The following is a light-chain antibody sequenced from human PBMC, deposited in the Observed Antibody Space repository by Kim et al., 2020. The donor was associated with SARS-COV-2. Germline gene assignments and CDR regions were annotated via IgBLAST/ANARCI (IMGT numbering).Light chain of an antibody. J-gene: IGLJ3*02. V-gene: IGLV2-14*03. CDR3: NSLKGSETWV. CDR2: AVN. Sequence: GQSITISCTGTSSDVGAYNYVSWYQQHPGKAPKLIIYAVNKRPSGVSGRFSGSKSVNTASLTISGLQAEDEADYYCNSLKGSETWVFGGGTQLTVL. CDR1: SSDVGAYNY.